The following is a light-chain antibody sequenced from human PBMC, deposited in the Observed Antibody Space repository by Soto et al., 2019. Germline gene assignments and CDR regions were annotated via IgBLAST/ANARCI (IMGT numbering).Light chain of an antibody. CDR3: MQGAHWPRT. J-gene: IGKJ1*01. CDR2: KVS. Sequence: DVVMTQSPLSLPVTLGQPASISCRSSQSLVYSDGNTYLSWFQQRPGQSPRRLIYKVSNRYSGVPERFSGSGSGTDFTLKISRVEAEDVGVYYCMQGAHWPRTFGQGTKVEI. CDR1: QSLVYSDGNTY. V-gene: IGKV2-30*01.